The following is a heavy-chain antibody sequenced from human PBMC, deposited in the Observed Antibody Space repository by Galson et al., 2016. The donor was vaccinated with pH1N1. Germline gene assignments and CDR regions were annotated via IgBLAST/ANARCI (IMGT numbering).Heavy chain of an antibody. Sequence: SLRLSCAASGFTVSSNYMSWVRQAPGKGLEWVSVIYSGGSTHYADSVKGRFTISRDNSKKTLYLQMNSLRAEDTAVYYCAACGGDCYFDGEYNGFDYWGQGTLVTVSS. V-gene: IGHV3-53*01. D-gene: IGHD2-21*02. CDR1: GFTVSSNY. CDR3: AACGGDCYFDGEYNGFDY. J-gene: IGHJ4*02. CDR2: IYSGGST.